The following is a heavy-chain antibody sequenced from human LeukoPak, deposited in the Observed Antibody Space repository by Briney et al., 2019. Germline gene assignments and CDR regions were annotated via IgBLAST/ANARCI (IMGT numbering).Heavy chain of an antibody. Sequence: SETLSLTCTVSGYSISSGYYWGWIRPPPGKGLEWIGIIYHSGSTYYNPSLKNRVTISVDTSKNQFSLKLSSVTAADTAVYYCARSFQPSGSYQLGLFDPWGQGTLVTVSS. CDR3: ARSFQPSGSYQLGLFDP. CDR2: IYHSGST. D-gene: IGHD1-26*01. J-gene: IGHJ5*02. CDR1: GYSISSGYY. V-gene: IGHV4-38-2*02.